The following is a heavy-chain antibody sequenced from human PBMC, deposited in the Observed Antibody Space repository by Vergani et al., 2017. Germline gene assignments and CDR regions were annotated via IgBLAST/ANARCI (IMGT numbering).Heavy chain of an antibody. CDR3: ARSSTYYDILTGPAYYFDY. Sequence: QVQLVQSGSELKKPGASVKVACKASGYSFKIYSINWMRQAPGQGLEWMGWINANTGNPTYARGFTGRFVFSLDTSASTAYLEISSLKAEDTAVYYCARSSTYYDILTGPAYYFDYWGQGTLVTVSS. V-gene: IGHV7-4-1*02. D-gene: IGHD3-9*01. CDR1: GYSFKIYS. CDR2: INANTGNP. J-gene: IGHJ4*02.